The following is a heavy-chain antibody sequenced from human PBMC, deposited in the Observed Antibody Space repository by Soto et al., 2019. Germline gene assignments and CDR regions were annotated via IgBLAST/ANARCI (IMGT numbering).Heavy chain of an antibody. Sequence: QVHLVQSGAEVKKPGSSVKVSCKASGGSFSNYIFAWVRQAPGQGLEWMGGTIPMFATAQYAQNMQGRVTITAEESTSTVYLDLTSLTSDDTAVYYCARGLFGQKWLVGFDTLVPGTLITVSS. V-gene: IGHV1-69*01. CDR1: GGSFSNYI. J-gene: IGHJ4*02. D-gene: IGHD6-19*01. CDR2: TIPMFATA. CDR3: ARGLFGQKWLVGFDT.